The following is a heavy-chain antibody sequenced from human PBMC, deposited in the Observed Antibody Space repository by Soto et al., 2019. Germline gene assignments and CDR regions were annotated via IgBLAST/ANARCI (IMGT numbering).Heavy chain of an antibody. D-gene: IGHD1-26*01. Sequence: GGSLRLSCAASGFTFSSYWMHWVRQAPGKGLVWVSRINSDGSSTSYADSVKGRFTISRDNAKNTLYLQMNSLRAEDTAVYYCERVTVGATDYYYYGMDVWGQGTTVTVSS. J-gene: IGHJ6*02. V-gene: IGHV3-74*01. CDR2: INSDGSST. CDR1: GFTFSSYW. CDR3: ERVTVGATDYYYYGMDV.